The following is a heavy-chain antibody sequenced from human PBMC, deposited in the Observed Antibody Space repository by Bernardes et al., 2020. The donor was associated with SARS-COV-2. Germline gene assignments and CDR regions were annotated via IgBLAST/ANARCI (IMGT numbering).Heavy chain of an antibody. CDR1: GDSITSNY. D-gene: IGHD3-22*01. V-gene: IGHV4-59*01. J-gene: IGHJ3*01. CDR2: IYFTGRT. Sequence: SETLSLTCSVSGDSITSNYWGWIRQPPGKGLEWIGDIYFTGRTNYNPSLKSRVTISVATSKKVFSLNLRSVAAADTAVYYCARGYAYYYDTTGNYPYVAFDGWGQGTTVTVSS. CDR3: ARGYAYYYDTTGNYPYVAFDG.